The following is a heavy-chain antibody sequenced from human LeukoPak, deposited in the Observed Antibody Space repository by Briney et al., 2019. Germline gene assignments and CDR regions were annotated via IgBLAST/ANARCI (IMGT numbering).Heavy chain of an antibody. Sequence: SEILSLTCTVSGGSISSYYWSWIRQPPGKGLEWIGYIYYSGSTNYNPSLKSRVTISVDTSKNQFSLKLSSVTAADTAVYYCARDVGYGSGSATWWGQGTLVTVSS. CDR3: ARDVGYGSGSATW. J-gene: IGHJ4*02. V-gene: IGHV4-59*12. CDR2: IYYSGST. D-gene: IGHD3-10*01. CDR1: GGSISSYY.